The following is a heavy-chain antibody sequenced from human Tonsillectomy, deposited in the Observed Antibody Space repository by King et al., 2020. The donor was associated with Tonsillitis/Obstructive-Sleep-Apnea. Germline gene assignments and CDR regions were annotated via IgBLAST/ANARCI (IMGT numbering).Heavy chain of an antibody. CDR1: GYTFTSYY. J-gene: IGHJ4*02. CDR2: INPSGGST. D-gene: IGHD3-9*01. CDR3: VRDVKGTDYDLLTGPFDY. V-gene: IGHV1-46*01. Sequence: QLVQSGAEVKKPGASVKVSCKASGYTFTSYYMHWVRQAPGQGLEWMGIINPSGGSTSYAQKFQGRVTVTRDTSTSTVYMELSSLRSEDTAMYYCVRDVKGTDYDLLTGPFDYWGQGTLVTVSS.